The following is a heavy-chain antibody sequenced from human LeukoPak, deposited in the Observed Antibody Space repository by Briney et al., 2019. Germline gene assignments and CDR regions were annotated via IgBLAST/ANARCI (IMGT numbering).Heavy chain of an antibody. D-gene: IGHD6-6*01. V-gene: IGHV4-34*01. J-gene: IGHJ4*02. CDR2: ISHTGST. CDR1: GGPLSGYS. CDR3: ARGDVAARLQT. Sequence: SETLSLTCTVYGGPLSGYSWNWIRQPPGKGLEWIGEISHTGSTNYNPSLKSRVSISVDTSKSQFSLKLNSMTAADTAVYYCARGDVAARLQTWGQGTLVTVSS.